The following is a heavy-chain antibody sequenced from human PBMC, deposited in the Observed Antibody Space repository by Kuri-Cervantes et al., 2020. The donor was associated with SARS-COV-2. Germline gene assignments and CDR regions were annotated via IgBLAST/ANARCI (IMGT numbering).Heavy chain of an antibody. CDR2: IYHSGST. CDR3: ARVQSPGYYDSSGFDY. V-gene: IGHV4-4*02. J-gene: IGHJ4*02. CDR1: GGSISSSNW. D-gene: IGHD3-22*01. Sequence: GFLRLSCAVSGGSISSSNWWSWVRQPPGKGLEWIGEIYHSGSTNYNPSLKSRVTISVDKSKNQFSLKLSSVTAADTAVYYCARVQSPGYYDSSGFDYWGQGTLVTVSS.